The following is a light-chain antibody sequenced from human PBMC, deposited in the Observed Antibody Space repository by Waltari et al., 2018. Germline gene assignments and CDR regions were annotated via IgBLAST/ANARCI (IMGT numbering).Light chain of an antibody. CDR2: EVS. J-gene: IGLJ2*01. V-gene: IGLV2-14*01. CDR1: SRDVCGNND. Sequence: QSALTQHASVSGSPGQSITNTCTATSRDVCGNNDDSWYQPHPGKAPKLWIYEVSDRPSGVSNRFSGATSGNTASLTISGLQAEDEADYYCSSYTSSSTLDVFGGGTKLTVL. CDR3: SSYTSSSTLDV.